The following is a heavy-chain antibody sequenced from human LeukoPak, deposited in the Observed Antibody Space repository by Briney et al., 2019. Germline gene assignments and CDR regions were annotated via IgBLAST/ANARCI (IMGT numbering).Heavy chain of an antibody. D-gene: IGHD4-17*01. V-gene: IGHV3-23*01. CDR1: RFTLSSYA. J-gene: IGHJ4*02. CDR3: ANPYVGDYYFDY. Sequence: GGSLRLSCAASRFTLSSYAMSWVRHTPGEGLGWVSAISGSGGSTYYAASVKGPFTITTDNSKNTLYLQMNSLRADDTAVYYCANPYVGDYYFDYWGKGTLVTVSS. CDR2: ISGSGGST.